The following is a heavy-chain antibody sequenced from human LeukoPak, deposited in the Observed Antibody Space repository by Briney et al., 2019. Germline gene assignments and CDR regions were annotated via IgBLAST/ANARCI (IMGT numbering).Heavy chain of an antibody. V-gene: IGHV3-23*01. D-gene: IGHD4-11*01. CDR1: GFTFSSYA. CDR2: ISGSGGST. CDR3: AKDLTITTYTIRPVPDAFDI. J-gene: IGHJ3*02. Sequence: TGGSLRLSCAASGFTFSSYAMSWVRQAPGKGLEWVSAISGSGGSTYYADSVKGRFTISRDNSKNTLYLQMNSLRAEDTAVYYCAKDLTITTYTIRPVPDAFDIWGQGTMVTVSS.